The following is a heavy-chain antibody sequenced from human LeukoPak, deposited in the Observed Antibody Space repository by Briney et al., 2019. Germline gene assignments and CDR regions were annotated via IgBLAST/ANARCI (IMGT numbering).Heavy chain of an antibody. Sequence: ASVKVSCKASGYTFTSYGISWVRQAPGQGLEWMGWISAYNGNTNYAQKLQGRVTMTTDTSTSTAYMELRSLRSDDTAVYYCASKSPTADAFDIWGQGTMVTVSS. CDR3: ASKSPTADAFDI. CDR1: GYTFTSYG. J-gene: IGHJ3*02. V-gene: IGHV1-18*01. CDR2: ISAYNGNT.